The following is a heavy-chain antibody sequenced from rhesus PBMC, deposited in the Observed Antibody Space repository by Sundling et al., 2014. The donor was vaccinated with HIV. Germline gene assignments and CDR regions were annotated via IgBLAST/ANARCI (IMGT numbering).Heavy chain of an antibody. V-gene: IGHV3S42*01. CDR2: ISSGGGST. J-gene: IGHJ4*01. CDR1: GFTFSSYG. D-gene: IGHD2-2*01. Sequence: EVQLLESGGGLVQPGGSLRLSCAASGFTFSSYGMYWVRQAPGKGLEWISGISSGGGSTYYADSVKGRFTISRDNSKNTLSLQMNSLRAEDTAVYYCAKGRGANCYDYWGQGVLVTVSS. CDR3: AKGRGANCYDY.